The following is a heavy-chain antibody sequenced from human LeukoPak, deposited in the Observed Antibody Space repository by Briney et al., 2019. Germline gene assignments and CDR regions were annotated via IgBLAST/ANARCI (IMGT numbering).Heavy chain of an antibody. CDR1: GFTFSSYA. CDR2: ISGSGGST. CDR3: AKDQISPLGELSLIRSPRDDVDY. J-gene: IGHJ4*02. D-gene: IGHD3-16*02. V-gene: IGHV3-23*01. Sequence: GGSLRLSCAASGFTFSSYAMSWVRRAPGKGVEGVSAISGSGGSTYYADSVKGRFTISRDNSKNTLYLQMNSLRAEDTAVYYCAKDQISPLGELSLIRSPRDDVDYWGQGTLVTVSS.